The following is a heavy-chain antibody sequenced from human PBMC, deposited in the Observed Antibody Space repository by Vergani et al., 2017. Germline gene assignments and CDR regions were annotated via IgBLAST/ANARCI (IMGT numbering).Heavy chain of an antibody. V-gene: IGHV3-23*01. CDR2: IRRSGGST. Sequence: EVQLLESGGGLVQPGGSLRLSCAASGFTFSSYAMSWVRPPPAKGLEGLSAIRRSGGSTYYADSVKGRFTISRDNSKTTLYLQMNSLRAEDTAVYYCAKDRGTMIVVVHANYFDYWGQGTLVTVSS. J-gene: IGHJ4*02. CDR1: GFTFSSYA. D-gene: IGHD3-22*01. CDR3: AKDRGTMIVVVHANYFDY.